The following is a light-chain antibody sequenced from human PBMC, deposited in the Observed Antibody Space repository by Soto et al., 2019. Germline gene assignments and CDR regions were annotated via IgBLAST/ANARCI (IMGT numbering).Light chain of an antibody. Sequence: QSVLTQPPSVSGAPGQRVTISCTGSSSNIGAGYDVHWYQQVPGTAPKLLIYGNSHRPSGVPDRFSGSKSGTSASLAITGLQAEDEADYYCQSYDSSLSGSVFGGGTKLTVL. CDR3: QSYDSSLSGSV. CDR1: SSNIGAGYD. V-gene: IGLV1-40*01. J-gene: IGLJ2*01. CDR2: GNS.